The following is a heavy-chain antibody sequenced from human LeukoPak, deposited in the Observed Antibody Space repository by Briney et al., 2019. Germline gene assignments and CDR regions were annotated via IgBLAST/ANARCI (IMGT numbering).Heavy chain of an antibody. D-gene: IGHD4-17*01. V-gene: IGHV1-8*02. CDR2: MNPNSGNT. J-gene: IGHJ2*01. CDR1: GYTFTSYD. Sequence: VASVKVSCKASGYTFTSYDINWVRQATGQGLEWMGWMNPNSGNTGYAQKFQGRVTMTTDTSTSTAYMELRSLRSDDTAVYYCARSPNPDYGDYSWYFDLWGRGTLVTVSS. CDR3: ARSPNPDYGDYSWYFDL.